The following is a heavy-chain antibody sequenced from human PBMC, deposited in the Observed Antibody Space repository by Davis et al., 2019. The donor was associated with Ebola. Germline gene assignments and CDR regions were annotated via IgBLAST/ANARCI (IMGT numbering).Heavy chain of an antibody. CDR2: IKSDGSST. CDR1: GFTSSSYW. V-gene: IGHV3-74*01. Sequence: HTGGSLRLSCVASGFTSSSYWMHWVRQAPGKGLVWVSFIKSDGSSTRYADSVKGRFTISRDNAKNSLYLQMNSLRAEDTAVYYCAREIMATIIYWGQGTLVAVSS. J-gene: IGHJ4*02. D-gene: IGHD5-12*01. CDR3: AREIMATIIY.